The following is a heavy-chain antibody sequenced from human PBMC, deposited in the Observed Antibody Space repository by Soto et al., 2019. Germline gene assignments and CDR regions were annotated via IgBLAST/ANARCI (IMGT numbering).Heavy chain of an antibody. D-gene: IGHD2-2*01. Sequence: SETLSLTCTVSGDSINSSPYYWGWIRQPPGQGLEWIASMKYSGTTYYNPSLRSRVTISVDTSKNQFSLRLSSVTAADTAVYYCARKGYCFGTNCYRWFDPWGQGTLVX. CDR3: ARKGYCFGTNCYRWFDP. V-gene: IGHV4-39*01. CDR2: MKYSGTT. CDR1: GDSINSSPYY. J-gene: IGHJ5*02.